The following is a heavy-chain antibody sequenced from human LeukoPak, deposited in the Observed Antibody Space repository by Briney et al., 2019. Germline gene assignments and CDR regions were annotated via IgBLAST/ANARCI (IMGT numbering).Heavy chain of an antibody. V-gene: IGHV4-31*03. J-gene: IGHJ6*02. Sequence: SETLSLTCTVSGGSISSGSYYWTWIRQHPEKGLEWIGYIYYTGSTYYNPSLKSRATISKDTSKNQFSLKLSSVTAADTAVYYCAREGYCSGGSCYDGRYGMDVWGQGTTVTVSS. CDR2: IYYTGST. CDR1: GGSISSGSYY. D-gene: IGHD2-15*01. CDR3: AREGYCSGGSCYDGRYGMDV.